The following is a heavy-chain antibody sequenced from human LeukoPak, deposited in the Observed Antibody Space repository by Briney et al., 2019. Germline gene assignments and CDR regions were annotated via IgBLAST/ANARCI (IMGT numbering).Heavy chain of an antibody. D-gene: IGHD3-22*01. J-gene: IGHJ5*01. CDR3: AKDRPNLQEKSGHYYIRDGDS. CDR1: GFTFYMYA. Sequence: HAGGSLRLSCQASGFTFYMYAMSWVRQAPGRGLEWVASICGTAGCTFYPDSVKGRFTISRDNSKNVLYLRMNSLTAEDTAIYYCAKDRPNLQEKSGHYYIRDGDSWRQGPLVTVSS. V-gene: IGHV3-23*01. CDR2: ICGTAGCT.